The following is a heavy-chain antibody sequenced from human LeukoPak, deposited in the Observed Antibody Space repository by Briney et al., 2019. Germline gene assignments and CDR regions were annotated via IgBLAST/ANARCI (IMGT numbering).Heavy chain of an antibody. D-gene: IGHD2-15*01. CDR2: ISSSGSTI. Sequence: GGSLRLSCAASGFTFSSYGMNWVRQAPGKGLEWVSYISSSGSTIYYADSVKGRFTISRDNAKNSLYLQMNSLRAEDTAVYYCAREYCSGGSCFGFDPWGQGTLVTVSS. V-gene: IGHV3-48*03. CDR1: GFTFSSYG. CDR3: AREYCSGGSCFGFDP. J-gene: IGHJ5*02.